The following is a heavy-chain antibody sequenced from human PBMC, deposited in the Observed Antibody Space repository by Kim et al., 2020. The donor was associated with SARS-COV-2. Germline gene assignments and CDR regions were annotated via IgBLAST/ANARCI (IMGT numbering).Heavy chain of an antibody. V-gene: IGHV4-34*01. CDR3: ARGHPKITMVRGIFDY. J-gene: IGHJ4*02. D-gene: IGHD3-10*01. CDR1: GGSFSGYY. Sequence: SETLSLTCAVYGGSFSGYYWSWIRQPPGKGLEWIGEINHSGSTNYNPSLKSRVTISVDTSKNQFSLKLSSVTAADTAVYYCARGHPKITMVRGIFDYWGQGTLVTVSS. CDR2: INHSGST.